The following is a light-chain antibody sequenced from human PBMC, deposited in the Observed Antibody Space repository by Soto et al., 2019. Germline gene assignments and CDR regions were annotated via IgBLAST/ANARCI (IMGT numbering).Light chain of an antibody. J-gene: IGKJ1*01. CDR1: QSISSW. Sequence: DIQMTQSPSTLSAFVGDRVTITCRASQSISSWLAWYQQKPGKTPKLVIYAASTLQSGVPSRFSGSGSGTDFTLTISSLQPEDFATYYCQKTYYTPPWTFGQGTNVDI. CDR2: AAS. V-gene: IGKV1-39*01. CDR3: QKTYYTPPWT.